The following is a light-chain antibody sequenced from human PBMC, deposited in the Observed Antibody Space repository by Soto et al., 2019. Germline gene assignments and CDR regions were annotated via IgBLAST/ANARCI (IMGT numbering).Light chain of an antibody. J-gene: IGKJ1*01. CDR1: QSISNR. CDR2: KAS. V-gene: IGKV1-5*03. CDR3: QQYNTYSWT. Sequence: DIQMTQFPSTLSASVGDRVTITYRASQSISNRLAWFQQKSGEAPNLLIHKASSLESGVPSRFSGSGSGTEFTLTISSLQPDDFATYYCQQYNTYSWTFGQGTKVEIK.